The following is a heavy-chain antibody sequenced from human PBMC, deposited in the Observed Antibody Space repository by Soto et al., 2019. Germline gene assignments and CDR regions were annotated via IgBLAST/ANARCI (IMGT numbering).Heavy chain of an antibody. CDR1: GYTFTSYG. J-gene: IGHJ3*02. D-gene: IGHD2-15*01. CDR3: ASGNRIEAFDI. V-gene: IGHV1-18*01. CDR2: ISAYNGNT. Sequence: QVQLVQSGAEVKKPGASVKVSCKASGYTFTSYGISWVRQAPGQGLEWMGWISAYNGNTTYSQKLQGRATITTDTSTSTAYMELRGLRSDDTAVYYCASGNRIEAFDIWGQGTMVTVSS.